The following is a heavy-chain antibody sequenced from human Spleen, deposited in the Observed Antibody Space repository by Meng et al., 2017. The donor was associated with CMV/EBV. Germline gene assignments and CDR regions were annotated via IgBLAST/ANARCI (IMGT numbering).Heavy chain of an antibody. CDR1: GYTLTRSA. J-gene: IGHJ4*02. CDR2: IDTDTGNP. D-gene: IGHD1-26*01. CDR3: AREGDSGTYQY. Sequence: SCQASGYTLTRSAMNSVRQAPGQGLEWMGWIDTDTGNPTYAHGFTGRFVFSLDTSVSTAYLQISSLKPEDTAVYYCAREGDSGTYQYWGQGTLVTVSS. V-gene: IGHV7-4-1*02.